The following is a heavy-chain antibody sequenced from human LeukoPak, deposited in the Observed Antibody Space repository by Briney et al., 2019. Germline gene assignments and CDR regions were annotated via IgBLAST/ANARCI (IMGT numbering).Heavy chain of an antibody. D-gene: IGHD3-3*01. CDR3: ARDTDFWSGYYLFDY. V-gene: IGHV1-18*01. CDR1: GYTFTSYG. Sequence: ASVKVSCKASGYTFTSYGISWVRQAPGQGLEWMGWISAYNGNTNYAQKLQGRVTMTTDTSTSTVYMELGSLRSDDTAVYYCARDTDFWSGYYLFDYWGQGTLVTVSS. CDR2: ISAYNGNT. J-gene: IGHJ4*02.